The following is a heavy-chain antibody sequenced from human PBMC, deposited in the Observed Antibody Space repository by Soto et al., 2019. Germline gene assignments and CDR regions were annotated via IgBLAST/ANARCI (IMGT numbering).Heavy chain of an antibody. J-gene: IGHJ4*02. V-gene: IGHV1-8*01. CDR2: MNPNSGNT. CDR3: ARGYYDYIWGSFNFDY. D-gene: IGHD3-16*01. Sequence: GASVKVSCKASGYTFTIYDINWARQATGQGLEWMGWMNPNSGNTGYAQKFQGRVTMTRNTSISTAYMELSSLRSEDTAVYYCARGYYDYIWGSFNFDYWRQGTLDTVSS. CDR1: GYTFTIYD.